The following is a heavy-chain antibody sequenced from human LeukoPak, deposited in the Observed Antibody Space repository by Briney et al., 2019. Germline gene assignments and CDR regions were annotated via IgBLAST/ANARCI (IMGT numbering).Heavy chain of an antibody. CDR1: GGSIGSSTYY. Sequence: SETLSLNCTVSGGSIGSSTYYWGWIRQPPGKGLEWIGSIYYSVSTYNNPSLKSRVTIFVATSRNQFSLKLSSVTATDTAVYYCARTYGDYVDAFDVWGQGTMVTVSS. D-gene: IGHD4-17*01. CDR2: IYYSVST. CDR3: ARTYGDYVDAFDV. J-gene: IGHJ3*01. V-gene: IGHV4-39*01.